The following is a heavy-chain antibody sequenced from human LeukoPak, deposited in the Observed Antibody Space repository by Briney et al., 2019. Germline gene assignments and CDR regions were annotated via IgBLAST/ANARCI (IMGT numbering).Heavy chain of an antibody. V-gene: IGHV3-53*01. CDR1: GLTVSSNY. J-gene: IGHJ3*02. CDR2: IYSGGST. D-gene: IGHD3-16*01. Sequence: GGSLRLSCAASGLTVSSNYMSWVRQAPGKGLEWVSAIYSGGSTYYADSVKGRFSISRDNAKNSVFLQMNSLRAEDTAVYYCARGDDSQQRNDALDIWGQGTMVTVSS. CDR3: ARGDDSQQRNDALDI.